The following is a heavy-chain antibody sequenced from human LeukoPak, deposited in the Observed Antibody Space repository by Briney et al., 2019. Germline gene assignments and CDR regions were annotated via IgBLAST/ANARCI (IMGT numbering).Heavy chain of an antibody. CDR3: ARGRVSYTIFGVVDDY. J-gene: IGHJ4*02. Sequence: PSETLSLTCTVSGGSLSSYYWSWIRQPPGKGLEWIGYIYYSGSTNYNPSLKSRVTISVDTSKNQFSLKLSSVTAADTAVYYCARGRVSYTIFGVVDDYWGQGTLVTVSS. V-gene: IGHV4-59*08. D-gene: IGHD3-3*01. CDR1: GGSLSSYY. CDR2: IYYSGST.